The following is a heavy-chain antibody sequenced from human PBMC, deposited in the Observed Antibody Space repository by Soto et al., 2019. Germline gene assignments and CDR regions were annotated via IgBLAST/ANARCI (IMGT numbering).Heavy chain of an antibody. CDR1: GFTFSSYG. Sequence: QVQLVESGGSVVQPGRSLRLSCAASGFTFSSYGMHWVRQAPGKGLEWVAVISYDGSNKYYADSVKGRFTISRDNSKNTLYLQMNSLRAEDTAVYYCAKDRGIAALRYYYYGMDVWGQGTTVTVSS. CDR3: AKDRGIAALRYYYYGMDV. CDR2: ISYDGSNK. V-gene: IGHV3-30*18. J-gene: IGHJ6*02. D-gene: IGHD6-13*01.